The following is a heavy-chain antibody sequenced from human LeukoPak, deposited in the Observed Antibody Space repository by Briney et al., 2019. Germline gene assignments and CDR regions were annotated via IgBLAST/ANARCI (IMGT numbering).Heavy chain of an antibody. CDR1: GFTFSTYG. V-gene: IGHV3-33*01. CDR3: TREEVRAPLDN. J-gene: IGHJ4*02. Sequence: GGSLRLSCAASGFTFSTYGMHWVRQAPGKGLEWVALIYYDGTNKYYADSVKGRFTVSRDNSKNTLYLQMNILRAGDTGVYYCTREEVRAPLDNWGQGTLVTVSS. D-gene: IGHD3-10*01. CDR2: IYYDGTNK.